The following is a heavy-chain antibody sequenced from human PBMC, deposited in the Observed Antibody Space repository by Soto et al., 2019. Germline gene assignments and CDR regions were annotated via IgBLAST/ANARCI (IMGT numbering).Heavy chain of an antibody. V-gene: IGHV3-23*01. CDR2: IGGNGVNT. CDR3: ARDKARGVTVDGGESDY. D-gene: IGHD3-10*01. J-gene: IGHJ4*02. CDR1: GFSFTNYA. Sequence: EVQFLGSGGGLVQPGGSLRLSCAASGFSFTNYAMSWVRQAPGKGLEWVSTIGGNGVNTYYAASVKGRFTISRDNSKNTLYLQMNSLRVEDTALYFCARDKARGVTVDGGESDYWGQGTLVTVSS.